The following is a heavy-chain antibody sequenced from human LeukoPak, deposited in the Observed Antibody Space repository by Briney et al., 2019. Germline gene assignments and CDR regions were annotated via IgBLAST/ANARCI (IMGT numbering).Heavy chain of an antibody. D-gene: IGHD6-13*01. V-gene: IGHV4-4*09. Sequence: SETLSLTCTVSGGSIRNQFWSLIRQSPGKGLEWIGYVYSSERVDYNPSLKSRVTMSVDTFKNEFSLSLTSVTAADTAVYYCVRHHGSWTDWYFDLWGRGTLVTVSS. CDR2: VYSSERV. J-gene: IGHJ2*01. CDR3: VRHHGSWTDWYFDL. CDR1: GGSIRNQF.